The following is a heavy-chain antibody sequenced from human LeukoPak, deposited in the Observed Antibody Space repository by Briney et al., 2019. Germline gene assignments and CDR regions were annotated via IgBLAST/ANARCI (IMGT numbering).Heavy chain of an antibody. J-gene: IGHJ3*02. CDR1: GGSISTSNYY. D-gene: IGHD3-10*01. Sequence: KTSETLSLTCTVSGGSISTSNYYWGWIRQPPGKGLEGIGNIFYSGSTYYGSSLKSRLTISLDSSRNQFSLKLNSVTAADTAVYYCAKSHGYGLIDIWGQGTMVTVSS. CDR3: AKSHGYGLIDI. V-gene: IGHV4-39*07. CDR2: IFYSGST.